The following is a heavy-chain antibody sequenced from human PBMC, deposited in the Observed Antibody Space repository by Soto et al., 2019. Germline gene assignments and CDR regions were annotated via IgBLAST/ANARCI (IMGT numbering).Heavy chain of an antibody. V-gene: IGHV4-30-2*01. J-gene: IGHJ6*02. CDR2: IYHSGST. Sequence: PSETLSLTCAVSGGSISSGGFSWSWIRQPPGKGLEWIGYIYHSGSTYYNPSLESRVSISVDRSKDQFSLKLSSVTAADTAVYYCARGSTDYYYDTTGYFGSGYYYYGMDVWGQGTTVTV. D-gene: IGHD3-22*01. CDR1: GGSISSGGFS. CDR3: ARGSTDYYYDTTGYFGSGYYYYGMDV.